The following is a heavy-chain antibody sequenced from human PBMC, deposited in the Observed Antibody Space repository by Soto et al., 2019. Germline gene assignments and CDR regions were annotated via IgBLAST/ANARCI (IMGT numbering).Heavy chain of an antibody. J-gene: IGHJ5*02. CDR2: INPSGGST. Sequence: ASVKVSCKASGYTFTSYYMHWVRQAPGQGLEWMGIINPSGGSTSYAQKFQGRVTMTRDTSTSTVYMELSSLRSEDTAVYYCARELRWLVPRGWFDPWGQGTLVTVSS. CDR3: ARELRWLVPRGWFDP. D-gene: IGHD6-19*01. CDR1: GYTFTSYY. V-gene: IGHV1-46*01.